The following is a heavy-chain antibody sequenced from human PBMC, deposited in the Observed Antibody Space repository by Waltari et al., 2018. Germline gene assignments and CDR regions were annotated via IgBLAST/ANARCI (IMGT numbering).Heavy chain of an antibody. CDR1: GGPISSDKYY. Sequence: QLQLQESGPGLVKPSETLSLSSSVSGGPISSDKYYWGWIRQSPGKGLEWIATISDSGATDYNPSLRSRVTISLDMSKNNFSLRVTSLTAADTAVYYCAREVPLTTVVIDERYFDLWGRGTQVIVSS. D-gene: IGHD4-17*01. CDR3: AREVPLTTVVIDERYFDL. J-gene: IGHJ2*01. CDR2: ISDSGAT. V-gene: IGHV4-39*07.